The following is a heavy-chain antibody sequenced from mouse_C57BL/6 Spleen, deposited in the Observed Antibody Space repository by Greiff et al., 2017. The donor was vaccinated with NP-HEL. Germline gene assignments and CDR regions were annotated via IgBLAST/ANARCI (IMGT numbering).Heavy chain of an antibody. CDR2: IWSGGST. V-gene: IGHV2-2*01. J-gene: IGHJ2*01. Sequence: VQLQQSGPGLVQPSQCLSITCTVSGFSFTSYGVHWVRQSPGKGLEWLGVIWSGGSTDYNAAFISRLSISKDNSKSQVFLKLNSLQADDTAIYYCARRGIVTTAFDYWGQGTTLTVSS. CDR3: ARRGIVTTAFDY. CDR1: GFSFTSYG. D-gene: IGHD2-5*01.